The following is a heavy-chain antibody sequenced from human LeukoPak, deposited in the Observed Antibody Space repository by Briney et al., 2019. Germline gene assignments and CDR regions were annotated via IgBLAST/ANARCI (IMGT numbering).Heavy chain of an antibody. CDR3: ARQGYYDYVWGSYRYTDFDY. CDR1: GGSFSGYY. V-gene: IGHV4-34*01. CDR2: INHSGNI. J-gene: IGHJ4*02. Sequence: PSETLSLTCAVYGGSFSGYYWTWIRQPPGKGLEWIGEINHSGNINYNPSLKSRLTISIDTSKNQFSLKLSSVTAADTAVYYCARQGYYDYVWGSYRYTDFDYWGQGTLVTVSS. D-gene: IGHD3-16*02.